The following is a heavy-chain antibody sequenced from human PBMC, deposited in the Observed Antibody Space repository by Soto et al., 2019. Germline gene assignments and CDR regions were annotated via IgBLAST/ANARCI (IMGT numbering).Heavy chain of an antibody. Sequence: SETLSLTCTVSGVSISSSSYYWGWIRQPPGKGLEWIGSIYYSGSTYYNPSLKSRVTISVDTSKNQFSLKLSSVTAADTAVYYCARAVIAAAVYFDYWGQGTLVTVSS. V-gene: IGHV4-39*01. CDR3: ARAVIAAAVYFDY. D-gene: IGHD6-13*01. J-gene: IGHJ4*02. CDR2: IYYSGST. CDR1: GVSISSSSYY.